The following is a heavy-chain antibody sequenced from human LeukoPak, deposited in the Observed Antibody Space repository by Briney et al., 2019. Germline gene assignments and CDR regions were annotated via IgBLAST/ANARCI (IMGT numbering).Heavy chain of an antibody. V-gene: IGHV3-7*01. J-gene: IGHJ1*01. CDR3: VRWGVEAGMQD. CDR2: INPDGSDT. D-gene: IGHD6-19*01. Sequence: GGSQRLSCEASGFIFRREWVGWLPEAPGEGGEWVANINPDGSDTYYVDSVKVRFTISRSNAKKSLFLQMNSLRAEDTALYHCVRWGVEAGMQDWGQGTLVTVS. CDR1: GFIFRREW.